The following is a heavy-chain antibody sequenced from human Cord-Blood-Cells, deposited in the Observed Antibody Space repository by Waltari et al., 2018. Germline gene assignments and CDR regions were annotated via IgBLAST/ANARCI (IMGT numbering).Heavy chain of an antibody. CDR3: ATRYSGSYYAFDI. V-gene: IGHV4-34*01. CDR1: VGSFSASY. J-gene: IGHJ3*02. CDR2: INHSGST. Sequence: QVQLQHWGACLLKPSETLPLTCAVYVGSFSASYWRWIRKPPGKGLEWIGEINHSGSTNYDTSLKSRVTISVDTSKNQFSLKLSSVTAADTAVYYCATRYSGSYYAFDIWGQGTMVTVSS. D-gene: IGHD1-26*01.